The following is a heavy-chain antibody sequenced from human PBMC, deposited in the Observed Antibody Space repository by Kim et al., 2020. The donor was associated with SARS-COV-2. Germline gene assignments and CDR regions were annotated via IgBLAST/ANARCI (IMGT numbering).Heavy chain of an antibody. V-gene: IGHV3-23*01. CDR3: AKATVTTGFDY. D-gene: IGHD4-17*01. J-gene: IGHJ4*02. Sequence: HDADSVTGRFTISKDNSKNTLFLQMNSLRAEDTAVYYCAKATVTTGFDYWGQGTLVTVSS.